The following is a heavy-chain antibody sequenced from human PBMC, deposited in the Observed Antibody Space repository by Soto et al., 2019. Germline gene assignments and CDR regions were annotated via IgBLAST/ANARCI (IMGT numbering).Heavy chain of an antibody. D-gene: IGHD3-22*01. CDR2: ISGSGGST. Sequence: GGSLRLSCAASGFTFSSYAMSWVRQAPGKGLEWVSAISGSGGSTYYADSVKGRFTISRDNSKNTLYLQMNSLRAEDTAVYYCAKVMIVVVITKGLDYWGEGTLVTVSS. CDR3: AKVMIVVVITKGLDY. V-gene: IGHV3-23*01. CDR1: GFTFSSYA. J-gene: IGHJ4*02.